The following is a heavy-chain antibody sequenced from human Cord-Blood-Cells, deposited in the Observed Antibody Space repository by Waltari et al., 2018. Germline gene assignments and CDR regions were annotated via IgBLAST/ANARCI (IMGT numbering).Heavy chain of an antibody. J-gene: IGHJ3*02. Sequence: QLQLQESGPGLVKPSETLSLTCTVSGGSISSSSYYWGWIRQPPGKGLEWMGSIYYSGSTYYNPSLKSRVTISVDTSKNQFSLKLSSGTAADTAVYYCARHIAGWDDAMEIWGQGTMVTDSS. CDR3: ARHIAGWDDAMEI. D-gene: IGHD1-26*01. CDR1: GGSISSSSYY. CDR2: IYYSGST. V-gene: IGHV4-39*01.